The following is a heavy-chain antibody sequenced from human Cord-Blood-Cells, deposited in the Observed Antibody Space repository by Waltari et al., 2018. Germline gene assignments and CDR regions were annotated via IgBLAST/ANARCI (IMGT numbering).Heavy chain of an antibody. J-gene: IGHJ6*02. CDR1: GLSFSSFA. Sequence: LQLVEAGGGLVQPGGSLRLSCAASGLSFSSFAMKWVSQAPGKGLEWVSYISSSGSTIYYADSVKGRFNISRDHDKNSLYLQMNSLRAEDTAVYYCARDGGSYYYYYGMDVWGQGTTVTVSS. CDR3: ARDGGSYYYYYGMDV. CDR2: ISSSGSTI. V-gene: IGHV3-48*03. D-gene: IGHD1-26*01.